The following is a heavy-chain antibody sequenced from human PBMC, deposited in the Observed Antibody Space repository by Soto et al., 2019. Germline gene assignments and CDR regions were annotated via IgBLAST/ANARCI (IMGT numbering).Heavy chain of an antibody. V-gene: IGHV4-59*01. CDR2: IYYSGST. CDR3: ARGFRGGSGSTYYFDY. J-gene: IGHJ4*02. Sequence: SETLSLTCTVSGGSISSYYWSWIRQPPGKGLEWIGYIYYSGSTNYNPSLKSRVTISVDTSKNQFSLKLSSVTAADTAVYYCARGFRGGSGSTYYFDYWGQGTLVTVSS. CDR1: GGSISSYY. D-gene: IGHD6-19*01.